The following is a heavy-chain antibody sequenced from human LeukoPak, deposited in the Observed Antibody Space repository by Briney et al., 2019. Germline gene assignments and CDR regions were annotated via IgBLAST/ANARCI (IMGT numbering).Heavy chain of an antibody. CDR1: GGTFSSYA. CDR2: IIPIFGTA. J-gene: IGHJ4*02. V-gene: IGHV1-69*05. D-gene: IGHD5-18*01. CDR3: ATHKDTAMVQYYFDY. Sequence: ASVKVSCKASGGTFSSYAISWVRQAPGQGLEWMGGIIPIFGTANYAQKFQGRVTMTRDTSTSTVYMELSSLRSEDTAVYYCATHKDTAMVQYYFDYWGQGTLVTVSS.